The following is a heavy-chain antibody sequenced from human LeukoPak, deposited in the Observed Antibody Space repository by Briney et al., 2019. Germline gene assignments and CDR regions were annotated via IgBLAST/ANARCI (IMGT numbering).Heavy chain of an antibody. V-gene: IGHV3-48*04. CDR2: ISSSGNTI. Sequence: GGSLRLSCAASGFTLSTYSMNWVRPAPGKGLEWVSYISSSGNTIYYADSVKGRFTTSRDNAKNSLFLQMNSLRAEDTAVYYCARRRDFNYWGQGTLVAVSS. J-gene: IGHJ4*02. CDR1: GFTLSTYS. CDR3: ARRRDFNY.